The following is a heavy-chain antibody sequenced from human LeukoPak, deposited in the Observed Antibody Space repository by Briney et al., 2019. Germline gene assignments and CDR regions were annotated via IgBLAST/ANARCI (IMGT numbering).Heavy chain of an antibody. CDR1: GFTFSSYS. J-gene: IGHJ4*02. CDR2: ISSSSSYI. CDR3: ARVPDPPKYDFWSGSGNPFDY. Sequence: PGGSLRLSCAASGFTFSSYSMNWVRQAPGKGLEWVSSISSSSSYIYYADSVKGRFTISRDNAKNSLYLQINSLRAEDTAVYYCARVPDPPKYDFWSGSGNPFDYWGQGTLVTVSS. V-gene: IGHV3-21*01. D-gene: IGHD3-3*01.